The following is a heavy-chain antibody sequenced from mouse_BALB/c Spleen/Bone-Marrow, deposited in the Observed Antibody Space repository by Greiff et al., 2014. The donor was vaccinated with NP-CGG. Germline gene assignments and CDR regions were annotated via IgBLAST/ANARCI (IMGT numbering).Heavy chain of an antibody. V-gene: IGHV1-7*01. CDR1: GYTFSSYW. CDR3: ARYGNFIAMDY. Sequence: QVQLQQSGAELAKPGASVKMSCKASGYTFSSYWMHWVEQRPGQGLEWIGYISPTTGYTEYSQKFKDKATLTADKSSSTAYMQLSSLTSEDSAVYYCARYGNFIAMDYWGQGTSVTVSS. CDR2: ISPTTGYT. J-gene: IGHJ4*01. D-gene: IGHD1-1*01.